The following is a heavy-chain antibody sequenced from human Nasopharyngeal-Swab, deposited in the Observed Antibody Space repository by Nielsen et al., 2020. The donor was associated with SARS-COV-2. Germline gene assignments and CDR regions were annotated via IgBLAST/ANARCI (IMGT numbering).Heavy chain of an antibody. V-gene: IGHV3-30-3*01. Sequence: GGSLRLSCAAPGFTFSSYSMHWVRQAPGKGLEWVAVISYDGSNKYYADSVKGRFTISRDNSKNTLYLQMNSLRAEDTAVYYCARGGGIVVVITYYFDYWGQGTLVTVSS. CDR2: ISYDGSNK. CDR1: GFTFSSYS. J-gene: IGHJ4*02. CDR3: ARGGGIVVVITYYFDY. D-gene: IGHD3-22*01.